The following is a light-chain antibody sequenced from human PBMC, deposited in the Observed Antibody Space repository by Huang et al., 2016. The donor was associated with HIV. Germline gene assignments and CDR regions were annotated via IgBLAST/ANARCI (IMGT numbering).Light chain of an antibody. CDR1: QSLLHSDGETY. Sequence: DIVMTQTPLSLSVTPGPPASISCKSSQSLLHSDGETYLYWYLHKPGQSPQLLIYDVSNRFSGVPDRFSGSGSGTDFTLRISRVEAEDVGVYYCMQRTQRPLTFGGGTKVEIK. V-gene: IGKV2D-29*02. CDR3: MQRTQRPLT. CDR2: DVS. J-gene: IGKJ4*01.